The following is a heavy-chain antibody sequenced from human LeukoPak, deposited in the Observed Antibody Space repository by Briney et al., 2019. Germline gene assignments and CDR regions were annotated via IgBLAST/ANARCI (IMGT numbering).Heavy chain of an antibody. CDR3: ARGLIQDIVVVVAATPAFDY. J-gene: IGHJ4*02. CDR2: INPNSGGT. CDR1: GYTFTGYY. D-gene: IGHD2-15*01. V-gene: IGHV1-2*04. Sequence: ASVKVSCKASGYTFTGYYMHWVRQAPGQGLEWMGWINPNSGGTNYAQKFQGWVTMTRDTSISTAYMELSSLRSEDTAVYYCARGLIQDIVVVVAATPAFDYWGQGTLVTVSS.